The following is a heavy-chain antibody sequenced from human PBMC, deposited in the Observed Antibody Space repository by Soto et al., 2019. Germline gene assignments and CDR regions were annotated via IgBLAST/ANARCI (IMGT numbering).Heavy chain of an antibody. CDR2: MYFSGFYSGST. D-gene: IGHD3-9*01. Sequence: SETLSLTCTVSGGSMSSSSYYWGWIRQPPGKGLEWIANMYFSGFYSGSTSYNPSLKSRVTISVDTSKNQFSLQVSSVTAADTAVYYCARGIDILTFGFCLDYWGQGTLVTVS. CDR1: GGSMSSSSYY. J-gene: IGHJ4*02. CDR3: ARGIDILTFGFCLDY. V-gene: IGHV4-39*01.